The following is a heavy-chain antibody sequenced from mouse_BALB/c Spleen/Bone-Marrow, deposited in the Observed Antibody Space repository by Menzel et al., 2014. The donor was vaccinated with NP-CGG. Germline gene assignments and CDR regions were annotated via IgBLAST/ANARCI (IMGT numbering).Heavy chain of an antibody. Sequence: VQLQQSGAELVKPGAPVKLSCKASGYTFTDYWMNWVKQRPGRGLEWIGRIDPSDSETHYNQKFKDKATLTVDTSSTTAYIQLSNLTSEDSAVYYCARTAYWGQGTLVTVSA. CDR1: GYTFTDYW. J-gene: IGHJ3*01. CDR3: ARTAY. V-gene: IGHV1-74*01. CDR2: IDPSDSET.